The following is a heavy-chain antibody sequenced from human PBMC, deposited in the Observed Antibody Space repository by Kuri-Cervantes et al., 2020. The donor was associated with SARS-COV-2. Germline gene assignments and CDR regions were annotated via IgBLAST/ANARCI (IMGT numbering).Heavy chain of an antibody. CDR2: INPNSGGT. Sequence: ASVKVSCKASGYTFTGYYMHWVRQAPGQGLEWMGRINPNSGGTNYAQKFQGRVTMTRDTSTSTAYMELRSLRSDDTAVYYCARVYYGSGDAFDIWGQGTMVTVSS. D-gene: IGHD3-10*01. J-gene: IGHJ3*02. CDR3: ARVYYGSGDAFDI. CDR1: GYTFTGYY. V-gene: IGHV1-2*06.